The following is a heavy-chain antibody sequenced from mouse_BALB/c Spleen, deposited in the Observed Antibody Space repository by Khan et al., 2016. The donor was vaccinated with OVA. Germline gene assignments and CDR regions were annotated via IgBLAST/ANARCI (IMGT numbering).Heavy chain of an antibody. Sequence: VQLKESGPGLVAPSQSLSITCTVSGSSLTSYGLHWVRHPPGKGLEWLGVIWAGGSTNYNSALMSRLSLSKDNSKSQVLLKLNSLQTDDTAMYYCARGDGYYEDAMDYWGQGTSVTVSS. CDR3: ARGDGYYEDAMDY. D-gene: IGHD2-3*01. CDR2: IWAGGST. J-gene: IGHJ4*01. CDR1: GSSLTSYG. V-gene: IGHV2-9*02.